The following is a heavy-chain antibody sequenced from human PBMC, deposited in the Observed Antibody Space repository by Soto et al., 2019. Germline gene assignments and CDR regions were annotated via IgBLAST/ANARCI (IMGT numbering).Heavy chain of an antibody. V-gene: IGHV3-66*01. Sequence: GGSLRLSCAASGFTVSTKYMSWVRQAPGKGLEWVSVIYSGGSTFYADSVRGRFTISRDNSKNTVNLQMNSLRAEDTAVYYCAKDYGYTYGYPSYYMDVWGKGTTVTVSS. J-gene: IGHJ6*03. CDR3: AKDYGYTYGYPSYYMDV. CDR2: IYSGGST. CDR1: GFTVSTKY. D-gene: IGHD5-18*01.